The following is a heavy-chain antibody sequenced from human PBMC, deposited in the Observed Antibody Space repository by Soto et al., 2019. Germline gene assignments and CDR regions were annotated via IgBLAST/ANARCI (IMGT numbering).Heavy chain of an antibody. D-gene: IGHD4-17*01. Sequence: QVQLVQSGAEVKKPGASVKVSCRASGYTFTGYYMHWMRQAPGQGLEWMGWIDPNSGGTKYGQKLQGRVTMTRDTSINTAYMELSRLRSDDTAVYYFAPSRLYGGQRRAFDIWGQGTMVTVSS. V-gene: IGHV1-2*02. CDR2: IDPNSGGT. CDR3: APSRLYGGQRRAFDI. CDR1: GYTFTGYY. J-gene: IGHJ3*02.